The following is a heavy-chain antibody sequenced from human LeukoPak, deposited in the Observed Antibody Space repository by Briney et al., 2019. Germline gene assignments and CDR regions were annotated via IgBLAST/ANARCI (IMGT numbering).Heavy chain of an antibody. Sequence: SETLSLTCTVSGGSISSGGYYWSWIRQPPGKGLEWIGYIYHSGSTYYNPSLKSRVTISVDRSKNQFSLKLSSVTAADTAVYYCARMPRSYYFDYWGQGTLVTVSS. CDR1: GGSISSGGYY. V-gene: IGHV4-30-2*01. D-gene: IGHD1-26*01. CDR3: ARMPRSYYFDY. CDR2: IYHSGST. J-gene: IGHJ4*02.